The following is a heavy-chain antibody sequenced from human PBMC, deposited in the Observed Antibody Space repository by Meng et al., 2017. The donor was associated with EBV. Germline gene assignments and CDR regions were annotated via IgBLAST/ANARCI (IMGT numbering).Heavy chain of an antibody. CDR1: GYTFATYD. J-gene: IGHJ4*02. V-gene: IGHV1-18*01. CDR3: ARVRTFGGVIPPDY. D-gene: IGHD3-16*02. Sequence: VRPLQPGCEGKKPGTSVKYLCNASGYTFATYDNCWWRQAPGQGLKWMAWISAYNGNTHYAQRLQGRVTMTTDTSTSTAYMELRSLRSDDTAVYYCARVRTFGGVIPPDYWGQGTLVTVSS. CDR2: ISAYNGNT.